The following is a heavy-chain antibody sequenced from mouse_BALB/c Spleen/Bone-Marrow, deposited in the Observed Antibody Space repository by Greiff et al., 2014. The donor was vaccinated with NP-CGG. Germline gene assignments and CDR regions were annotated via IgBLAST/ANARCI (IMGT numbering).Heavy chain of an antibody. CDR1: GFNIKDTY. V-gene: IGHV14-3*02. J-gene: IGHJ2*01. CDR2: IDPAHPYT. Sequence: EVQLQQSGAELVKPGASVKLSCTASGFNIKDTYIHWVKQGPDQGLEWIGRIDPAHPYTKYAPKFLGKATITADTSSNTAYLQVSSLTSEDTAVYYCASLTGTFDYWGQGTTLTVSS. D-gene: IGHD4-1*01. CDR3: ASLTGTFDY.